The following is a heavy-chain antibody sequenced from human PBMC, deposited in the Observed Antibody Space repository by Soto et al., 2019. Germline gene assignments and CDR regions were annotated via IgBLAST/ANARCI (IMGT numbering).Heavy chain of an antibody. CDR2: ISSTTNYI. V-gene: IGHV3-21*01. Sequence: PGGSLRLSCAASGFTFTRYSMNWVRQAPGKGLEWVSSISSTTNYIYYADSMKGRFTVSRDNAKNSVYLEMNSLSAEDTALYYCARDASRDSSARGWFDPWGPGTLVTVSS. J-gene: IGHJ5*02. CDR3: ARDASRDSSARGWFDP. CDR1: GFTFTRYS. D-gene: IGHD6-13*01.